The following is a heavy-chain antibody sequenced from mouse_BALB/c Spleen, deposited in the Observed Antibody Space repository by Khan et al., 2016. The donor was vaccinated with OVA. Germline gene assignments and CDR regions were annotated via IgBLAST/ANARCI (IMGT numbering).Heavy chain of an antibody. V-gene: IGHV1-76*01. D-gene: IGHD1-1*02. CDR3: AREEAWYNCDH. CDR2: IYPGTDNS. CDR1: GYIFTSYW. Sequence: QVQLKQSGAELVRPGASVKLSCKTSGYIFTSYWIHWVKQRSGQGLEWIARIYPGTDNSYYNEKFKDKATLTADKSSSTAYMQLSSLTSEDSDVYYCAREEAWYNCDHWGQGTTLTVSS. J-gene: IGHJ2*01.